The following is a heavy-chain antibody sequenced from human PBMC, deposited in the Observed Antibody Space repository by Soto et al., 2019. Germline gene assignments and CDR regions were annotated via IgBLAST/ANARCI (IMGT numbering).Heavy chain of an antibody. V-gene: IGHV1-8*01. CDR2: MNPNSGNT. J-gene: IGHJ4*02. CDR1: GYTFTGYD. D-gene: IGHD3-3*01. CDR3: ARGNSILRFLEWFRYLRKILFDY. Sequence: GASVKASIKASGYTFTGYDINWLGQATEQGLEWMGWMNPNSGNTGYAQKFQGRVTMTRNTSISTAYMELSSLRSEDTAVYYCARGNSILRFLEWFRYLRKILFDYWGQGTLVTVSS.